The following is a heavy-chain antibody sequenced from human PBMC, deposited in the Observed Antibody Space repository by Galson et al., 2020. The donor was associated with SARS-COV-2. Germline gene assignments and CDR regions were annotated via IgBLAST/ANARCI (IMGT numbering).Heavy chain of an antibody. D-gene: IGHD6-13*01. CDR1: GFTFRDYW. Sequence: GGSLRLSCTASGFTFRDYWMTWVRQAPGKGLEWVGNIRQDGGEEQYMDSVKGRFTVSRDNAKNTLYLQMNSLTAEDTALYYCARDSSAARDYWGQGTLVTVSS. J-gene: IGHJ4*02. CDR3: ARDSSAARDY. V-gene: IGHV3-7*03. CDR2: IRQDGGEE.